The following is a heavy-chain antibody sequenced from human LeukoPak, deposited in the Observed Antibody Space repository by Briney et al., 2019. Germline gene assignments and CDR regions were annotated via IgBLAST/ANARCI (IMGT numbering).Heavy chain of an antibody. J-gene: IGHJ4*02. V-gene: IGHV3-11*01. CDR3: ARDPPYYYDSSGYLDY. D-gene: IGHD3-22*01. CDR1: GFTFSDYY. Sequence: GGSLRLSCAASGFTFSDYYMSWIRQAPGRGLEWVSYISSSGSTIYYADSVKGRFTISRDNAKNSLYLQMNSLRAEDTAVYYCARDPPYYYDSSGYLDYWGQGTLVTVSS. CDR2: ISSSGSTI.